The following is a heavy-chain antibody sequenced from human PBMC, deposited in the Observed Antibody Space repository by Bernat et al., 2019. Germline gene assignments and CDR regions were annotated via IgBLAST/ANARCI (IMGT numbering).Heavy chain of an antibody. CDR1: GFTFSSYW. D-gene: IGHD4-17*01. CDR2: IKQDGSEK. CDR3: ARFVPTVKGPRGGAFDI. J-gene: IGHJ3*02. Sequence: EVQLVESGGGLVQPGGSLRLSCAASGFTFSSYWMSWVRQAPGKGLEWVANIKQDGSEKYYVDSVKGRFTISRDNAKNSLYLQMNSLRAEDTAVYYCARFVPTVKGPRGGAFDIWGQGTMVTVSS. V-gene: IGHV3-7*03.